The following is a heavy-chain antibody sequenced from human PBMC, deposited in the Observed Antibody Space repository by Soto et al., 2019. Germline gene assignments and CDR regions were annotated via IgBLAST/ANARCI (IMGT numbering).Heavy chain of an antibody. CDR2: IGIGSSTK. CDR1: GFTFRNYG. D-gene: IGHD3-22*01. CDR3: ARDQLYYNDISGRPLNAFDV. V-gene: IGHV3-48*01. J-gene: IGHJ3*01. Sequence: GGSLRLSCSASGFTFRNYGMNWVRQAPGKGLEWVSYIGIGSSTKYYADSVKGRFTISRDNAKNSLYLQMNSLRAEDTAVYYCARDQLYYNDISGRPLNAFDVWGHGTMVTVSS.